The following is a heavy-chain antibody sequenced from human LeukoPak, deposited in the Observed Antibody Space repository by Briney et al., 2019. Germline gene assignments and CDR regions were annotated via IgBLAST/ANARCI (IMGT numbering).Heavy chain of an antibody. CDR2: IYCSGST. Sequence: SETLSLTCTVSGGSISSYYWSWLRQPPGKGLEWIGYIYCSGSTNYNPSLKSRVTISVDTSKNQFSLKLSSVTAADTAVYYCARVGTAMVTGYFQHWGQGTLVTVSS. J-gene: IGHJ1*01. CDR3: ARVGTAMVTGYFQH. V-gene: IGHV4-59*01. D-gene: IGHD5-18*01. CDR1: GGSISSYY.